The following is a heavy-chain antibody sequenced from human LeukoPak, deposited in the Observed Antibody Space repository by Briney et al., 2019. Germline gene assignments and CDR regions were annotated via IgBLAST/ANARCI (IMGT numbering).Heavy chain of an antibody. J-gene: IGHJ4*02. V-gene: IGHV4-61*02. D-gene: IGHD3-22*01. CDR2: IYTSGST. CDR1: GGSISSGSYY. Sequence: PSQTLSLTCTVSGGSISSGSYYWSWIRQPAGKGLEWIGRIYTSGSTNYNPSLKSRVTISVDTSKNQLSLKLSSVTAADTAVYYCARDGDSSGYLDYWGQGTLVTVSS. CDR3: ARDGDSSGYLDY.